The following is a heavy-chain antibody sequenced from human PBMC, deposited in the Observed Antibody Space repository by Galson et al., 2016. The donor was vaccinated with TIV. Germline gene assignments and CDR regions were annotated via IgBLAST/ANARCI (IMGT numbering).Heavy chain of an antibody. V-gene: IGHV4-59*12. CDR3: ARASSSGWDNGDDAFDK. J-gene: IGHJ3*02. Sequence: ETLSLTCSVSGGSISSYYWSWIRQPPGKGLEWIGYIYYSGTTKYNPSLKIRVSISADTSKTQLSLKLSSVTAADTAVYYCARASSSGWDNGDDAFDKWGQGTMVTVSS. CDR2: IYYSGTT. D-gene: IGHD6-19*01. CDR1: GGSISSYY.